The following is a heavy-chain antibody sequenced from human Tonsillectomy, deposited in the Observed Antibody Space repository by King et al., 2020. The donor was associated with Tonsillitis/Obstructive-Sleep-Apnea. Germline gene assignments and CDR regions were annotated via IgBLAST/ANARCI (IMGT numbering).Heavy chain of an antibody. J-gene: IGHJ4*02. Sequence: VQLVESGGGVVRPGGSLRLSCAASGFTFEDFGMSWVRHAPGKGLEWVSGINWNGDNTRYVDSVKGRFTISRDNAKNSLYLQMSSLRAEDTAFYYCARHFGDPDYWGQGTLVTVSS. V-gene: IGHV3-20*04. CDR1: GFTFEDFG. D-gene: IGHD4-17*01. CDR2: INWNGDNT. CDR3: ARHFGDPDY.